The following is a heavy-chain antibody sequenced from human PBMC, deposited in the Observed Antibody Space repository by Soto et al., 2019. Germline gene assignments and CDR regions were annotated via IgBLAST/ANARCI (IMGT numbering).Heavy chain of an antibody. J-gene: IGHJ5*02. CDR2: INHSGST. CDR3: ARLGGYVSVGYYYLWDA. V-gene: IGHV4-39*01. CDR1: DGSMNSDSSY. D-gene: IGHD3-22*01. Sequence: QLQLQESGPGLVKPSEPLSLTCPVSDGSMNSDSSYWGWIRQPPGKGLEWIGVINHSGSTYHNLSLKGRVTMSVDASRNQFSLKLTSMTAADTAVYYCARLGGYVSVGYYYLWDAWGQGTLVTVSS.